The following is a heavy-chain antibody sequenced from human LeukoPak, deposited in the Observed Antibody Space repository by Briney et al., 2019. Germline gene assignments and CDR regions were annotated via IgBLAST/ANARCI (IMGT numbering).Heavy chain of an antibody. CDR2: IKQDGSEK. CDR3: ARATASNWFDP. J-gene: IGHJ5*02. D-gene: IGHD2-21*01. Sequence: PGGSLRLSCAASGFTLSSYWMSWVRQAPGKGLEWVANIKQDGSEKYYVDSVKGRFTISRDNAKSSLYLQMNSLRAEDTAVYYCARATASNWFDPWGQGTLVTVSS. V-gene: IGHV3-7*01. CDR1: GFTLSSYW.